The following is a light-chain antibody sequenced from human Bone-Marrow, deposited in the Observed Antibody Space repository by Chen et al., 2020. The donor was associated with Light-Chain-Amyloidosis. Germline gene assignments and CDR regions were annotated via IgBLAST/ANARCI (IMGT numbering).Light chain of an antibody. CDR1: NIGSTS. V-gene: IGLV3-21*02. CDR2: DDS. CDR3: QVWDRSSDRPV. J-gene: IGLJ3*02. Sequence: SYVLTQPSSVSVAPGQTATIACGGNNIGSTSVHWYQQTPGQAPLLVVYDDSDRPSGIPERLSGSNSGNTGTLTISRVEAGDEADYYWQVWDRSSDRPVFGGGTKLTVL.